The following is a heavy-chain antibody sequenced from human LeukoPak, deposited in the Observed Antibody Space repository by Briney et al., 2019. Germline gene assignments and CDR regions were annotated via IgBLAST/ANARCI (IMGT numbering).Heavy chain of an antibody. Sequence: PSETLSLTCAVYGGSFSGYYWCWIRQPPGKGLEWIGEINHSGSTNYNPSLKSRVTISVDTSKNQFSLKLSSVTAADTAVYYCARSRYSSGWSGTAKGIYFQQWGQGTLVTVSS. CDR3: ARSRYSSGWSGTAKGIYFQQ. V-gene: IGHV4-34*01. CDR2: INHSGST. D-gene: IGHD6-19*01. CDR1: GGSFSGYY. J-gene: IGHJ1*01.